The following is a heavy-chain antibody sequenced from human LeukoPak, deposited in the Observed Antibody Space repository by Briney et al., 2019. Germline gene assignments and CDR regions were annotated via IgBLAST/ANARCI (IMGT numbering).Heavy chain of an antibody. J-gene: IGHJ4*02. CDR2: INWNGGST. D-gene: IGHD2-21*02. CDR3: ARAQTYGDSRLLLDY. CDR1: GFTFGNYG. V-gene: IGHV3-20*04. Sequence: PGGSLRLSCAASGFTFGNYGMSWVRQAPGKGLERVSGINWNGGSTGYADSVEGRFTISRDNAKNSQYLQMNSLRVKDTALYYCARAQTYGDSRLLLDYWGQGTLVTVSS.